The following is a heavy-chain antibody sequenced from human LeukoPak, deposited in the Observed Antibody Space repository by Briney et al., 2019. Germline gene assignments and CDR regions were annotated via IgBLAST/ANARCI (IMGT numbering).Heavy chain of an antibody. CDR1: GFTFSSYA. J-gene: IGHJ4*02. D-gene: IGHD1-20*01. CDR3: AREGARYNWNDTLFG. V-gene: IGHV3-23*01. Sequence: GGSLRLSCAASGFTFSSYAMSWVRQAPGKGLEWVSAISGSGGSTYYADSVKGRFTISRDNSKNTLYLQMNSLRAEDTAVYYCAREGARYNWNDTLFGWGQGTLVTVSS. CDR2: ISGSGGST.